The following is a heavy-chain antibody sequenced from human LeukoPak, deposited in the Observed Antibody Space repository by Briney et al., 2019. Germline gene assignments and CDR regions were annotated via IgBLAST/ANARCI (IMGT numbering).Heavy chain of an antibody. J-gene: IGHJ3*02. V-gene: IGHV4-39*01. CDR2: TYYSGST. Sequence: SETLSLTCTVSGGSISSSSYYWGWIRQPPGKGLEWIGSTYYSGSTYYNPSLKSRVTISVDTSKNQFSLKLSSVTAADTAVYYCARSRRNTMVRGVIKAAFDIWGQGTMVTVSS. CDR3: ARSRRNTMVRGVIKAAFDI. CDR1: GGSISSSSYY. D-gene: IGHD3-10*01.